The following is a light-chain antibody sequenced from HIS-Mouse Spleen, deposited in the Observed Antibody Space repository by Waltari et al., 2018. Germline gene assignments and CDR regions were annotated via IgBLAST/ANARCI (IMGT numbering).Light chain of an antibody. Sequence: DIQMTQSPPPVSASGVDRHTIPWRASQGIRSWLAWYQQKPGKAPKLLIYAASSLQSGVPSRFSGSGSGTDFTLTISSLQPEDFATYYCQQDNSFPYTFGQGTKVEIK. V-gene: IGKV1-12*01. CDR1: QGIRSW. CDR3: QQDNSFPYT. CDR2: AAS. J-gene: IGKJ2*01.